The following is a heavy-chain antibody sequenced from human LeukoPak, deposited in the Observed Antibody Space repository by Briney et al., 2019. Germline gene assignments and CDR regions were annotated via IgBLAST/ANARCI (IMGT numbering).Heavy chain of an antibody. J-gene: IGHJ6*02. Sequence: SVKVSCKASGGTFSSYAISWVRQAPGQELEWMGGIIPIFGTANYAQKFQGRVTITADESTSTAYMELSSLRSEDTAVYYCAMIVGATDSYYYYGMDVWGQGTTVTVSS. V-gene: IGHV1-69*13. CDR3: AMIVGATDSYYYYGMDV. CDR1: GGTFSSYA. CDR2: IIPIFGTA. D-gene: IGHD1-26*01.